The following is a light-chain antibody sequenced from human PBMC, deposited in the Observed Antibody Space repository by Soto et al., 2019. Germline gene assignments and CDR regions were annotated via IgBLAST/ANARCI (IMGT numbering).Light chain of an antibody. CDR2: AAS. CDR1: QAISSY. V-gene: IGKV1-9*01. J-gene: IGKJ4*01. CDR3: QQLHSYPPT. Sequence: DIQLTQSPSFLSASVGDRVTVTCRASQAISSYLVWYQQKPGKAPKLLIYAASTLQSGVPSRFSGSGSGTEFTLTISSLQPEDFATYYCQQLHSYPPTFGGGTKWIS.